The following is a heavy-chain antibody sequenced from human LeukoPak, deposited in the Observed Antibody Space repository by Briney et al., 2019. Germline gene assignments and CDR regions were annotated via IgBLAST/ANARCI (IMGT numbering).Heavy chain of an antibody. CDR1: GFTFGDHW. CDR3: AKDRVVGATRGYN. D-gene: IGHD1-26*01. J-gene: IGHJ4*02. V-gene: IGHV3-7*03. CDR2: INGDGSSK. Sequence: GGSLRLSCAASGFTFGDHWMAWVRQAPGKGLEWVANINGDGSSKNYVDSVKGRFTISRGNSKNTLYLQMNSLRAEDTAVYYCAKDRVVGATRGYNWGQGTLVTVSS.